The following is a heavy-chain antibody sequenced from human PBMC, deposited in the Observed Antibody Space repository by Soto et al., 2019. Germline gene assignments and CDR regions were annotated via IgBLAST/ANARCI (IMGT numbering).Heavy chain of an antibody. CDR2: ISSSSSTI. D-gene: IGHD3-3*01. Sequence: LRLSCAASGFTFSSYSMNWVRQAPGKGLEWVSYISSSSSTIYYADSVKGRFTISRDNAKNSLYLQMNSLRDEDTAVYYCARVARFYNSRWFDPWGQGTLVTVS. CDR3: ARVARFYNSRWFDP. CDR1: GFTFSSYS. J-gene: IGHJ5*02. V-gene: IGHV3-48*02.